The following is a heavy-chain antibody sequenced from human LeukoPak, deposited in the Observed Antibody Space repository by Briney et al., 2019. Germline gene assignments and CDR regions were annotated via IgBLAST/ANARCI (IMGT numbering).Heavy chain of an antibody. CDR2: IIPIFGTA. CDR3: ARDWGYCSSTSCHMGHGAFDI. J-gene: IGHJ3*02. CDR1: GGTFSSYA. D-gene: IGHD2-2*02. Sequence: VASVKVSCKASGGTFSSYAISWVRQAPGQGLEWMGGIIPIFGTANYAQKFQGRVTITTDESTSTAYMELTSLRSEDTGVYYCARDWGYCSSTSCHMGHGAFDIWGQGTMVTVSS. V-gene: IGHV1-69*05.